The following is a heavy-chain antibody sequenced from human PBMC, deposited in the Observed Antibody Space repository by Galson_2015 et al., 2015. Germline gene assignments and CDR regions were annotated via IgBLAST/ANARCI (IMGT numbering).Heavy chain of an antibody. CDR3: ATSEGT. J-gene: IGHJ4*02. CDR2: IYAKSGGT. CDR1: GYTFTGQF. Sequence: SVKVSCKASGYTFTGQFMHWVRQAPGQGLEWMGRIYAKSGGTNYAQKFQGRVTMTRDTSISTAYMELTRLRSDDTAMYYCATSEGTRGQGTLVTVSS. V-gene: IGHV1-2*06.